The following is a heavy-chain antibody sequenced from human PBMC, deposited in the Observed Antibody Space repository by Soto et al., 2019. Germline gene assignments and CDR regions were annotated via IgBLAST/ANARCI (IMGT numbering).Heavy chain of an antibody. CDR3: ARSTYGEGYPHFFAD. V-gene: IGHV4-30-4*01. J-gene: IGHJ4*02. CDR2: IHNTGNT. CDR1: GGSIDDINSY. Sequence: QVQLQESGPGLVMPSQTLSLTCAVSGGSIDDINSYWTWIRQSPGRSPEWIGYIHNTGNTFYSPSLKRRIAISIDRSKSQFSLKLSAVTATDTAFYYCARSTYGEGYPHFFADWGQGTLVTVSS. D-gene: IGHD3-16*02.